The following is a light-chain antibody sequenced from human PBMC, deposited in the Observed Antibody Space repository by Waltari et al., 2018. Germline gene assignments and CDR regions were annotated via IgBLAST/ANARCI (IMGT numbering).Light chain of an antibody. CDR2: GNN. CDR1: SSNIAVNT. J-gene: IGLJ2*01. Sequence: QSVLTQPPSASGTPGQTVSISCSGGSSNIAVNTVNWYQQLPGMAPKLLINGNNQRPSGVPARFSGSKSGTSASLALGGLQSEDEADYDCAAWDDSLYGRVFGGGTKLTVL. V-gene: IGLV1-44*01. CDR3: AAWDDSLYGRV.